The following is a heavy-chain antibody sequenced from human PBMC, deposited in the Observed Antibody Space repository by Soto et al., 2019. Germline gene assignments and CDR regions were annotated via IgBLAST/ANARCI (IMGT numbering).Heavy chain of an antibody. Sequence: PSETLSLTCTVSGGSISSYYWSWIRQPPGKGLEWIGYIYYIGSTNYNPSLKSRVTITVDTSKNQFSLKLNSVTAADTAVYYGARGLRRQLLNWFDPWGQGTLVTVSS. V-gene: IGHV4-59*01. CDR2: IYYIGST. CDR1: GGSISSYY. CDR3: ARGLRRQLLNWFDP. D-gene: IGHD2-2*01. J-gene: IGHJ5*02.